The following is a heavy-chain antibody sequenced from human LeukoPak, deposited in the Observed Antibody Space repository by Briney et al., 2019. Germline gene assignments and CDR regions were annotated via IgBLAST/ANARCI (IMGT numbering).Heavy chain of an antibody. Sequence: GGSLRLSCAASGFTFSTYWMSWVRQAPGKGLEWVANIKQDGSEKYYVDSVKGRFTISRDNAKNSLYLQMNSLRAEDTALYYCAKWGIAFDIWGQGTMVTVSS. J-gene: IGHJ3*02. CDR2: IKQDGSEK. V-gene: IGHV3-7*03. CDR3: AKWGIAFDI. CDR1: GFTFSTYW. D-gene: IGHD2-8*01.